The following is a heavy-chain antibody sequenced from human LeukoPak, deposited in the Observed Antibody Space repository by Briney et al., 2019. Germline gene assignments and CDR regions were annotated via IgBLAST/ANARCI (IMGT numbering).Heavy chain of an antibody. Sequence: SETLSLTCTVSGGPISSYYWSWIRQPPGKGLEWIGYIYYSGSTNYNPSLKSRVTISVDTSKNQFSLKLSSVTAADTAVYYCARADSSGYAFDYWGQGTLVTVSS. CDR2: IYYSGST. D-gene: IGHD3-22*01. CDR3: ARADSSGYAFDY. J-gene: IGHJ4*02. V-gene: IGHV4-59*01. CDR1: GGPISSYY.